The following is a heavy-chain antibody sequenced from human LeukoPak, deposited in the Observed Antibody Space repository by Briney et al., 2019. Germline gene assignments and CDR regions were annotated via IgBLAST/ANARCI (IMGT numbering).Heavy chain of an antibody. J-gene: IGHJ4*02. CDR1: GFTFNYFW. CDR2: IKHDGTEK. D-gene: IGHD3-10*01. CDR3: ARDVFGNVPAPFDF. Sequence: PGGSLRLSCGVSGFTFNYFWMSWVRQAPGKGLEWVATIKHDGTEKYYVASVKGRFTISRDNAKSSLYLQMNSLRTEDTAVYYCARDVFGNVPAPFDFWGRGTLVTVSS. V-gene: IGHV3-7*01.